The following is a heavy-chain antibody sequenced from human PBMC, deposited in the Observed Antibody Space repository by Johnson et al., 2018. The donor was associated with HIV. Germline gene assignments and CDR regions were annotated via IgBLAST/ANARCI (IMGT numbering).Heavy chain of an antibody. CDR3: AKDSTAGMGAAFDI. D-gene: IGHD6-13*01. Sequence: QVQLVESGGVVVQPGGSLRLSCAASGFTFDDYTMHWVRQAPGKGLEWVAVIWYDGSNKYYADSVKGRFTISRDNSKNTLYLQMHSLRAEDTAVYYCAKDSTAGMGAAFDIWGQGTTVTVSS. CDR1: GFTFDDYT. V-gene: IGHV3-33*06. J-gene: IGHJ3*02. CDR2: IWYDGSNK.